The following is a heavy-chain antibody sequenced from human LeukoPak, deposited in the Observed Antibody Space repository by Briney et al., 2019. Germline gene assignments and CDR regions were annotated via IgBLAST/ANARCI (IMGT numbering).Heavy chain of an antibody. Sequence: QPGGSLRLSCAASGFTFSSYEMNWVRQAPGKGLEWISYISSRGSPIYYADSVEGRFTISRDNAKSSLYLQMNSLRVEDTAVYYCARGPGAYCSGTTCYVYWGQGTLVTVSS. D-gene: IGHD2-2*01. CDR1: GFTFSSYE. CDR3: ARGPGAYCSGTTCYVY. CDR2: ISSRGSPI. V-gene: IGHV3-48*03. J-gene: IGHJ4*02.